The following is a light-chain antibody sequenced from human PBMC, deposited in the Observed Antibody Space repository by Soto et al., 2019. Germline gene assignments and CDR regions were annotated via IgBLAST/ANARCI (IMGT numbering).Light chain of an antibody. CDR3: QQRSDWPLT. V-gene: IGKV3-11*01. Sequence: EIVLTQSPATLSLSPGERATLSCRASQSVRSYLAWYQQKPGQAPRLLIYDASNRATGIPARFSGSGSGTDFTLTISSLEPEDFAVYYCQQRSDWPLTLGQGTRLEIK. CDR1: QSVRSY. CDR2: DAS. J-gene: IGKJ5*01.